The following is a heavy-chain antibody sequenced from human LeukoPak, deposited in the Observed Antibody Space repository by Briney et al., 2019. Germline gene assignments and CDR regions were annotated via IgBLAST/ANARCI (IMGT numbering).Heavy chain of an antibody. Sequence: GGSLRLSCAASGFTFSSHWMHWVRQAPGKGLVWVSRINSDGSSISYADSVKGRFTISRDNSKNTLYLQMNSLRAEDTALYFCAKKAQYNGNYPLDYWGQGTLVTVSS. V-gene: IGHV3-74*01. CDR1: GFTFSSHW. CDR3: AKKAQYNGNYPLDY. CDR2: INSDGSSI. J-gene: IGHJ4*02. D-gene: IGHD1-26*01.